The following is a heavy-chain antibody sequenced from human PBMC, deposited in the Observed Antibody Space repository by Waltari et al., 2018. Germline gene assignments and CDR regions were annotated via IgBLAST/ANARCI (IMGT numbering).Heavy chain of an antibody. Sequence: EVQLVESGGGLVQPGGSLRLSCAASGFTFSSYWMSWVRQAPGRGLEWVANITQDGSEKYYVDKEQDRLNSSRDNDKNSLYLQMNSLSAAGTAVYYCARDLRELGYFDYWGQGTLVTVSS. CDR1: GFTFSSYW. CDR3: ARDLRELGYFDY. D-gene: IGHD1-7*01. J-gene: IGHJ4*02. CDR2: ITQDGSEK. V-gene: IGHV3-7*01.